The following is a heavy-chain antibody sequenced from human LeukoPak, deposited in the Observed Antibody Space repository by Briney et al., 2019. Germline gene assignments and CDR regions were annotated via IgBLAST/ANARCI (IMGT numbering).Heavy chain of an antibody. CDR3: AKDKSPGDYSAAEYDYYYFYGVDV. J-gene: IGHJ6*02. D-gene: IGHD4-17*01. CDR1: GFTFSISA. V-gene: IGHV3-23*01. Sequence: GGSLRLSCAASGFTFSISAVNWVRQAPGKGLEWISCISGSGRTTYYADSMRGRFTISRDNSKNTVYLQLNSLRAEDTAVYYCAKDKSPGDYSAAEYDYYYFYGVDVWGQGTTVTVSS. CDR2: ISGSGRTT.